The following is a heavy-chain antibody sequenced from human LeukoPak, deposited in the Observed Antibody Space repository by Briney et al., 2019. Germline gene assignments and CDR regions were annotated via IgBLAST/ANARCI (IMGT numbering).Heavy chain of an antibody. D-gene: IGHD2-2*01. CDR2: IYYSGST. CDR1: GGSNSSSSYY. Sequence: SETLSLTCTVSGGSNSSSSYYWGWIRQPPGKGLEWIGSIYYSGSTYYNPSLKSRVTISVDTSKNQFSLKLSSVTAADTAVYYCARFTAAISIDYWGQGTLVTVSS. J-gene: IGHJ4*02. V-gene: IGHV4-39*01. CDR3: ARFTAAISIDY.